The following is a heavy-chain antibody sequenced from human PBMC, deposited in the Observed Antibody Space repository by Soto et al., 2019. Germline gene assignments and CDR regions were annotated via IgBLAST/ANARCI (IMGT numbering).Heavy chain of an antibody. Sequence: PGGSLGLSCAASGFTFSGSAMHWVRQASGKGLEWVGRIRSKANSYATAYAASVKGRFTISRDDSKNTAYLQMNSLKTEDTAVYYCTRRAAAAAVVPYGMDVWGQGTTVTVSS. CDR3: TRRAAAAAVVPYGMDV. V-gene: IGHV3-73*01. J-gene: IGHJ6*02. CDR2: IRSKANSYAT. D-gene: IGHD6-13*01. CDR1: GFTFSGSA.